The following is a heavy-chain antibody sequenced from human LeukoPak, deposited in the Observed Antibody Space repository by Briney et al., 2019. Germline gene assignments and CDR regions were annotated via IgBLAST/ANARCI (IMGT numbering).Heavy chain of an antibody. J-gene: IGHJ4*02. CDR2: IIPIFGTA. V-gene: IGHV1-69*05. Sequence: GASVKVSCKASGGTSSTYTITWVRQAPGQGLEWMGGIIPIFGTANYAQKFQGRVTITTDESTSTAYMELSSLRSEDTAVYYCARDGPARFFYWGQGTLVTVSS. D-gene: IGHD2-2*01. CDR1: GGTSSTYT. CDR3: ARDGPARFFY.